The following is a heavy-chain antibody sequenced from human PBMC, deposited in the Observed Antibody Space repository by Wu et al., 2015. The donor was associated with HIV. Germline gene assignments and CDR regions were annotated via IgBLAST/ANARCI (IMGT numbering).Heavy chain of an antibody. CDR1: GGTLSNFA. V-gene: IGHV1-69*05. J-gene: IGHJ4*02. D-gene: IGHD6-25*01. CDR2: ITPFYGAG. Sequence: QVQLVQSGAEVKKPGSSVKVSCKASGGTLSNFAISWVRQAPGQGLEWVGGITPFYGAGKYAQKFQGRVTITRDESTSTAYMEVSSLRYEDTALYFCARRIATAGTPFDSWGLGTMVTVSS. CDR3: ARRIATAGTPFDS.